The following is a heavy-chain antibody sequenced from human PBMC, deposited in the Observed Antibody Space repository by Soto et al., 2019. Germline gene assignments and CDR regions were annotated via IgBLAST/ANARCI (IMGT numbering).Heavy chain of an antibody. J-gene: IGHJ4*02. Sequence: APAKASSKDPGYTLTSYDLYWARQATGEGLERMGWINPSTGDAGYAQKFQGRVTMTSDTSISTAHMELSSLRSEDTAVYYCARRAESNGWDGFGADKYVFAFRGQRSLVTVTS. CDR1: GYTLTSYD. CDR3: ARRAESNGWDGFGADKYVFAF. V-gene: IGHV1-8*01. D-gene: IGHD6-19*01. CDR2: INPSTGDA.